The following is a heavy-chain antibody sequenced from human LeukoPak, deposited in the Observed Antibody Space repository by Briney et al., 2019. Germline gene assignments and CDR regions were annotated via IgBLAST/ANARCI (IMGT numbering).Heavy chain of an antibody. CDR1: GFSFSNYW. CDR3: ATSGGNRYGFWDVFDI. J-gene: IGHJ3*02. D-gene: IGHD5-18*01. CDR2: IKTDGSEK. V-gene: IGHV3-7*01. Sequence: PGGSLRLSCAASGFSFSNYWMSWVRQAPGKGLEWVANIKTDGSEKSYVDSVKGRFTISRDNAKNSLFLQMNSLRAEDTAVYFCATSGGNRYGFWDVFDIWGQGTMVTVSS.